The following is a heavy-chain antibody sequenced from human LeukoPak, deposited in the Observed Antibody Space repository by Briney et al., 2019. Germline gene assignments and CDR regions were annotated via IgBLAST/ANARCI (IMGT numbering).Heavy chain of an antibody. J-gene: IGHJ6*02. D-gene: IGHD3-3*01. CDR2: INPNSGGT. Sequence: ASVKVSCKASGYTFTGYYMHWVRQAPGQGLEWMGWINPNSGGTNYAQKFQGRVTMTRDTSISTAYMELSRLRSDDTAVYYCARESLRSLEWGMDVWGQGTTVTVSS. CDR1: GYTFTGYY. V-gene: IGHV1-2*02. CDR3: ARESLRSLEWGMDV.